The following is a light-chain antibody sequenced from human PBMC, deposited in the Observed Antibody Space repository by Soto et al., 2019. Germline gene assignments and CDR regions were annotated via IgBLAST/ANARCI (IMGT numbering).Light chain of an antibody. CDR2: SNN. J-gene: IGLJ2*01. CDR1: SSNIGSNT. Sequence: QSVLTQPPSASGTPGQRVTISCSGSSSNIGSNTVNWYQQLPGTAPKLRIYSNNQRPSGVPDRFSGSKSGTSASLAISGLQSEDEADYYCAAWDDSLRGVFGGGTKVTVL. CDR3: AAWDDSLRGV. V-gene: IGLV1-44*01.